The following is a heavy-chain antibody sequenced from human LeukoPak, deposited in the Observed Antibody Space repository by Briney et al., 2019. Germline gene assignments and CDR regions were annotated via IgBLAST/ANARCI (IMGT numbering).Heavy chain of an antibody. J-gene: IGHJ6*03. CDR2: ISSSGSTI. Sequence: GGSLRLSCAASGFTFSNYYMSWIRQAPGKGLEWVSYISSSGSTIYYADSVKGRFTISRDNAKNSLYLQMNSLRAEDTAVYYCARVPGTTYYYYYMDVWGKGTTVTVSS. V-gene: IGHV3-11*04. D-gene: IGHD1-1*01. CDR1: GFTFSNYY. CDR3: ARVPGTTYYYYYMDV.